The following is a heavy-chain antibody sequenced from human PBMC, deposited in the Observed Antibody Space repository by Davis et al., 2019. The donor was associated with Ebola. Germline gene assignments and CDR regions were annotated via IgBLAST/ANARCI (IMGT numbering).Heavy chain of an antibody. J-gene: IGHJ3*02. D-gene: IGHD3-22*01. V-gene: IGHV5-51*01. Sequence: GESLKISCKGSGYSFTSYWIGWVRQMPGKGLEWMGIIYPGDSDTRYSPSFQGQVTISADKSISTAYLQWSSLKAPDTAMYYCARLRDYYDSRSYAFDIWGQGTMVTVSS. CDR3: ARLRDYYDSRSYAFDI. CDR1: GYSFTSYW. CDR2: IYPGDSDT.